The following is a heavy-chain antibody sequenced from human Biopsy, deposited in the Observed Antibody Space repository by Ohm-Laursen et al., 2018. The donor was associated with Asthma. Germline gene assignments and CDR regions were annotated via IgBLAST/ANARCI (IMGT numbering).Heavy chain of an antibody. CDR1: GFTFSSYS. Sequence: SLRLSCAASGFTFSSYSVNWVRQAPGKGLGWVSYISSSSSTIYYAGSVKGRFTISRDNAKNSLYLQMNSLRDEDTAVYYCARFKRGYSYGYAGVFDYWGQGTLVTVSS. CDR3: ARFKRGYSYGYAGVFDY. V-gene: IGHV3-48*02. D-gene: IGHD5-18*01. J-gene: IGHJ4*02. CDR2: ISSSSSTI.